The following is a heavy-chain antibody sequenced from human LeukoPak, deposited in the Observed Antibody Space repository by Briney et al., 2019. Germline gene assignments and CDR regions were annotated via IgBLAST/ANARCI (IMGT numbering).Heavy chain of an antibody. V-gene: IGHV4-59*01. CDR2: IYYSGGA. CDR1: GGSISGYY. D-gene: IGHD6-25*01. CDR3: ARAGGVKTAALDLDY. Sequence: PSETLSLTCTVSGGSISGYYGSWIRQPPGKRREGIGNIYYSGGANHNPFLKSRVPISRDTSKNQFSLKLTSVTTADTAVYYCARAGGVKTAALDLDYWGQGTLVTVSS. J-gene: IGHJ4*02.